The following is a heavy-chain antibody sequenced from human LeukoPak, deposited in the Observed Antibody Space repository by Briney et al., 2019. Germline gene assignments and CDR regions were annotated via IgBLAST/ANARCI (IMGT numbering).Heavy chain of an antibody. CDR3: ARTIYITMVRGVITRARIFDY. CDR2: IYYSGST. J-gene: IGHJ4*02. CDR1: GGSISSGDYY. Sequence: PSETPSLTCTVSGGSISSGDYYWSWIRQPPGKGLEWIGYIYYSGSTYYNPSLKSRVTISVDTSKNQFSLKLSSVTAADTAVYYCARTIYITMVRGVITRARIFDYWGQGTLVTVSS. V-gene: IGHV4-30-4*01. D-gene: IGHD3-10*01.